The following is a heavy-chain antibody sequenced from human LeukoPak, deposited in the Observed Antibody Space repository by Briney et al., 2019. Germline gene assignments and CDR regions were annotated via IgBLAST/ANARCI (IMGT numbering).Heavy chain of an antibody. Sequence: SETLSLTCTVSGGSISSYYWSWIRQPPGKGLEWIGYIYYSGSTNYNPSLKSRVTISVDTSKNQFSLKLSSVTAADTAVYYCARGEVTIFGVVTLDAFDIWGQGTMVTVSS. J-gene: IGHJ3*02. V-gene: IGHV4-59*08. CDR1: GGSISSYY. CDR3: ARGEVTIFGVVTLDAFDI. D-gene: IGHD3-3*01. CDR2: IYYSGST.